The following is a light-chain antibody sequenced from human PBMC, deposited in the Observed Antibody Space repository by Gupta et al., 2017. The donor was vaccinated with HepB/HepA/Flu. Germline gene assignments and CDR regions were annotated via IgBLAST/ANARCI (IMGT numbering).Light chain of an antibody. CDR1: QSLLHSNGYNY. Sequence: DIVMTLSPLSLAVTPGEPASISCRSSQSLLHSNGYNYLDWYLQKPGQSPQLLICMGSNRASGVPDRFSGSGSGTDFTLKISRVEAEDVGVYYCRHRLQTPYTFGQGTKMDIK. J-gene: IGKJ2*01. CDR2: MGS. CDR3: RHRLQTPYT. V-gene: IGKV2-28*01.